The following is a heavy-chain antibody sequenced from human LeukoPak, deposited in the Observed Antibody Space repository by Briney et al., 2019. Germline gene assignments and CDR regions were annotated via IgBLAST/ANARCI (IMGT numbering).Heavy chain of an antibody. Sequence: PSETLSLTCTVSGGSISSYYWSWIRQPPGKGLEWIGYIYYSGSTNYNPSLKSRVTISVDTSKNQFSLKLSSVTAADTAVYYCARDYGGYSPYFDYWGQGTLVTVSS. V-gene: IGHV4-59*01. D-gene: IGHD3-22*01. CDR1: GGSISSYY. CDR3: ARDYGGYSPYFDY. CDR2: IYYSGST. J-gene: IGHJ4*02.